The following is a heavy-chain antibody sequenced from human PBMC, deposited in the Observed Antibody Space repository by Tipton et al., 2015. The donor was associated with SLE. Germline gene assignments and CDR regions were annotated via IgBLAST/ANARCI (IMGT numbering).Heavy chain of an antibody. V-gene: IGHV3-23*01. J-gene: IGHJ5*02. CDR2: IRGSADHT. Sequence: SLRLSCAASGFTFRNFAMNWVRQAPGKGLEWVSGIRGSADHTYYADSVKGRFTISRDNSKNTLYLQMNSLRAEDTAVYYCARERVHGPNWFDPWGQGTLVTVSS. CDR3: ARERVHGPNWFDP. CDR1: GFTFRNFA.